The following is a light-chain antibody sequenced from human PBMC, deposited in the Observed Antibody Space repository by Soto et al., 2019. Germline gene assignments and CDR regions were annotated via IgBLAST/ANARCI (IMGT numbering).Light chain of an antibody. V-gene: IGKV3-11*01. CDR3: QQRSNWPWT. Sequence: EILLTQSPDTLSSSPGERATLSCRASQSVTTYLAWYQQKPGQAPRLLIYDVSNRATGIPARFSGSGSGTDFTFTISSLEPEDVAIYYCQQRSNWPWTFGQGTKV. CDR1: QSVTTY. J-gene: IGKJ1*01. CDR2: DVS.